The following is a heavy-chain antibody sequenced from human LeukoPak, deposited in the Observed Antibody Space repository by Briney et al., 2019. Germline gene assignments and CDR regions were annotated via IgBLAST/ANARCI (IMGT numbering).Heavy chain of an antibody. CDR2: IIPIFGTA. Sequence: GASVKVSCKASGYTFTGYYMHWVRQAPGQGLEWMGGIIPIFGTANYAQKFQGRVTITADESTSTAYMELSSLRSEDTAVYYCARVSAVDPWGQGTLVTVSS. J-gene: IGHJ5*02. CDR1: GYTFTGYY. V-gene: IGHV1-69*13. CDR3: ARVSAVDP.